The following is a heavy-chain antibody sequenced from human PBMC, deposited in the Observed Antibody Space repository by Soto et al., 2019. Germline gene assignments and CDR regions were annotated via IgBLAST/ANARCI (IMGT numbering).Heavy chain of an antibody. CDR3: ARDLLHIVATSGPYYYYCMDV. V-gene: IGHV3-33*01. J-gene: IGHJ6*02. Sequence: QVQLVESGGGVVQPGRSLRLSCAASGFTFSSYGMHWVRQAPGKGLEWVAVIWYDGSNKYYADSVKGRFTISRDNSKNTLYLQMNSLRSEDTAVYYCARDLLHIVATSGPYYYYCMDVWGQGTPVTVSS. CDR1: GFTFSSYG. D-gene: IGHD5-12*01. CDR2: IWYDGSNK.